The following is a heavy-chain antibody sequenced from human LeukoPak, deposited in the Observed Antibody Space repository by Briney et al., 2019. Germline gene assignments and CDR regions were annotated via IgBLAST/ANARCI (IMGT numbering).Heavy chain of an antibody. J-gene: IGHJ5*02. Sequence: PSETLSLTCTVSGGSISSYYWSWIRQPPGKGLEWIGYIYYSGSTNYNPSLKSRVTISVDTSKNQFSLKLSSVTAADTAVYYCARAYGDYANWFDPWGQGALVTVSS. CDR1: GGSISSYY. CDR2: IYYSGST. D-gene: IGHD4-17*01. CDR3: ARAYGDYANWFDP. V-gene: IGHV4-59*01.